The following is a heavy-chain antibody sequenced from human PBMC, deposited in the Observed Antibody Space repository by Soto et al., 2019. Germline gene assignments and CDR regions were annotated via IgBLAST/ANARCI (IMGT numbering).Heavy chain of an antibody. D-gene: IGHD5-18*01. V-gene: IGHV4-31*02. CDR3: ARAGTWIQLWSTSPNWFDP. J-gene: IGHJ5*02. CDR2: IYYSGST. CDR1: GGSISSGGYY. Sequence: SETLSLTWTVSGGSISSGGYYWSWIRQHPGKGLEWIGYIYYSGSTYYNTSLKSRVTISVDTSKNQFSLKLSSVTAADTAVYYCARAGTWIQLWSTSPNWFDPWGQGTLVTVSS.